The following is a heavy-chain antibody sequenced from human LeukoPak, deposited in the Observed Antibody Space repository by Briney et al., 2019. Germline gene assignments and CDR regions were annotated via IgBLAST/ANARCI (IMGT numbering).Heavy chain of an antibody. CDR3: ARAGYYDSSGFYAPDAFDI. D-gene: IGHD3-22*01. CDR2: VYSGGST. CDR1: GLTFSSHW. Sequence: PGGSLRLSCAASGLTFSSHWMHWVRQAPGKGLEWVSFVYSGGSTYYEDSVKGRFTISRDSSKNTLFLQMNSLRVGDTAVYYCARAGYYDSSGFYAPDAFDIWGQGTVVTVSS. J-gene: IGHJ3*02. V-gene: IGHV3-53*01.